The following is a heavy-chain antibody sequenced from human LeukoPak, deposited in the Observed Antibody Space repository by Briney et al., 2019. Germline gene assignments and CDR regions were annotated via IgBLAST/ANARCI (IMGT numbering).Heavy chain of an antibody. J-gene: IGHJ4*02. V-gene: IGHV3-30*18. CDR2: MANDGRDK. Sequence: GESLKISCAASGFTFSSYEMNWVRQAPGKGLEWVAAMANDGRDKYYSDSVKGRFTISRDNSKNTIYLQMYSLRGEDTAVYYCAKDPYSSGTACFDSWGQGTLVTVSS. CDR1: GFTFSSYE. CDR3: AKDPYSSGTACFDS. D-gene: IGHD6-19*01.